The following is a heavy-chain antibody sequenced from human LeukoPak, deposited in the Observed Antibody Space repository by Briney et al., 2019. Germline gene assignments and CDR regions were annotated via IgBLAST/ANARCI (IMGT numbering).Heavy chain of an antibody. V-gene: IGHV3-66*01. J-gene: IGHJ4*02. CDR3: ARMNRGSGDY. D-gene: IGHD6-25*01. CDR1: GFTVSSNY. CDR2: IYSGGST. Sequence: GGSLRLSCAASGFTVSSNYMSWVRQAPGKGLEWVSVIYSGGSTYYADSVKGRFTISRDNSKNTVYLQMNSLRPEDTAVYYCARMNRGSGDYWGQGTLVTVSS.